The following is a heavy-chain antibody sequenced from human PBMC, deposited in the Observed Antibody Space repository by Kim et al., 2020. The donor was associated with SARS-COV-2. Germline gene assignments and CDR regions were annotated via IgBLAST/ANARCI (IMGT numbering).Heavy chain of an antibody. CDR3: ASWRGDRKKLEDY. V-gene: IGHV4-34*01. Sequence: SRVTISVDTSKNQFSLKLSSVTAADTAVYYCASWRGDRKKLEDYWGQGTLVTVSS. D-gene: IGHD1-1*01. J-gene: IGHJ4*02.